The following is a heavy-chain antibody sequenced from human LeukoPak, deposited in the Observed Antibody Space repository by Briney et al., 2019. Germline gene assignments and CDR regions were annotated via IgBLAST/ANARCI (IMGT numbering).Heavy chain of an antibody. V-gene: IGHV4-59*01. CDR2: IYYSGST. Sequence: TSETLSLTCTVSGGSISSYYWSWIRQPPGKGLEWIGYIYYSGSTNYNPSLKSRVTISVDTSKNQFSLKLSSVTAADTAVYYCARVLGYCSSTSCRPSTVDYWGQGTLVTVSS. J-gene: IGHJ4*02. CDR1: GGSISSYY. CDR3: ARVLGYCSSTSCRPSTVDY. D-gene: IGHD2-2*01.